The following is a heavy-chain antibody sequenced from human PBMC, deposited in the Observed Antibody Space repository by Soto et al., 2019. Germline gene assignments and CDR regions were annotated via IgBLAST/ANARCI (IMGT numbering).Heavy chain of an antibody. D-gene: IGHD3-10*01. Sequence: QVQLVQSGAEVKKPGSSVKVSCKASGGTFSSYTISWVRQAPGQGLEWMGRIIPILGIANYAQKFQGRVTITADKSTSTAYMELSSLRSEDTAVYYCAREVRSDAFDIWGQGTMVTVSS. CDR1: GGTFSSYT. J-gene: IGHJ3*02. CDR3: AREVRSDAFDI. CDR2: IIPILGIA. V-gene: IGHV1-69*08.